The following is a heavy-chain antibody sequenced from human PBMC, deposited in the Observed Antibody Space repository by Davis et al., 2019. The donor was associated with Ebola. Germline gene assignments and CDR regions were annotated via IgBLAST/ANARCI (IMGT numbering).Heavy chain of an antibody. V-gene: IGHV4-59*12. CDR1: GGSISSYY. J-gene: IGHJ4*02. D-gene: IGHD3-10*01. CDR2: IYYSGST. Sequence: MPSETLSLTCTVSGGSISSYYWSWIRQPPGKGLEWLGYIYYSGSTNYNPSLKSRVTISIDQSRNHFSLNLRSVTAADTAIYYCASNLGSGSYFTYWGQGILVTVSS. CDR3: ASNLGSGSYFTY.